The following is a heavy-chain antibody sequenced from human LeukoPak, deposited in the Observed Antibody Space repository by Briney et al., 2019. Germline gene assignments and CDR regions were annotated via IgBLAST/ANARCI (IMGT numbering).Heavy chain of an antibody. Sequence: SQTLSLTCTVSGGSISSGGYYWSWIRQHPGKGLEWIGEINHSGSTNYNPSLKSRVTISVDTSKNQFSLKLSSVTAADTAVYYCARGGGLHYDILTGHYYYGMDVWGQGTTVTVSS. CDR3: ARGGGLHYDILTGHYYYGMDV. CDR1: GGSISSGGYY. J-gene: IGHJ6*02. D-gene: IGHD3-9*01. CDR2: INHSGST. V-gene: IGHV4-31*03.